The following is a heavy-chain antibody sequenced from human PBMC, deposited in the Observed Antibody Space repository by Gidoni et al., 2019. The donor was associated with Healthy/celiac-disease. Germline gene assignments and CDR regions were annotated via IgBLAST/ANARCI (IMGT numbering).Heavy chain of an antibody. D-gene: IGHD6-13*01. CDR3: ARVAVGIAAAGNWFDP. CDR2: IYYSGST. J-gene: IGHJ5*02. CDR1: GGSISSCGSY. V-gene: IGHV4-31*03. Sequence: QVQLQASGPGLVKPSQTLSLTCTVSGGSISSCGSYWSWIRQHPGKGLEWIGYIYYSGSTYYNPSLKSRVTISVDTSKNQFSLKLSSVTAADTAVYYCARVAVGIAAAGNWFDPWGQGTLVTVSS.